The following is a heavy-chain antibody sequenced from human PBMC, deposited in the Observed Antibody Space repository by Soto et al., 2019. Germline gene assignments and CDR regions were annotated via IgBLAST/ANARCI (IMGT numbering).Heavy chain of an antibody. CDR1: GVSISSGNW. J-gene: IGHJ4*02. CDR3: ARLVYDSRLNYLYFDH. Sequence: SETLSLTCDVSGVSISSGNWWSWVRQPPGKGLEWIAEVYNDGSANYHPSLESRATISVDRSKNQFSLRLSSVTAAGTGKYYCARLVYDSRLNYLYFDHWGQGTLVTVS. V-gene: IGHV4-4*02. CDR2: VYNDGSA. D-gene: IGHD3-22*01.